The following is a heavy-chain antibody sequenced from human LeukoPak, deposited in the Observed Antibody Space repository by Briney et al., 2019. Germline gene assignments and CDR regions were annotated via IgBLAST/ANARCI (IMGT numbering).Heavy chain of an antibody. CDR2: IIPIFGTA. J-gene: IGHJ4*02. V-gene: IGHV1-69*05. CDR3: ARGGYSGYVDY. CDR1: GGTFSSYA. D-gene: IGHD1-26*01. Sequence: SVKVSCKASGGTFSSYAISWVRQAPGQGLEWMGRIIPIFGTANYAQKFQGRVTITTDESTSTAYMELSSLTSEDTAVYYFARGGYSGYVDYWGQGTLVTVSS.